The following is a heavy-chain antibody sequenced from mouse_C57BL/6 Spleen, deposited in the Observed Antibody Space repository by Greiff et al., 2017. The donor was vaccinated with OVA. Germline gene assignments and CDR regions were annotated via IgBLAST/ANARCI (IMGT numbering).Heavy chain of an antibody. J-gene: IGHJ4*01. Sequence: VHVKQSGPELVKPGASVKISCKASGYSFTDYNMNWVKQSNGKSLEWIGVINPNYGTTSYNQKFKGKATLTVDQSSSTAYMQLNSLTSEDSAVYYCARELPTVVATGSAMDYWGQGTSVTVSS. CDR3: ARELPTVVATGSAMDY. V-gene: IGHV1-39*01. CDR2: INPNYGTT. CDR1: GYSFTDYN. D-gene: IGHD1-1*01.